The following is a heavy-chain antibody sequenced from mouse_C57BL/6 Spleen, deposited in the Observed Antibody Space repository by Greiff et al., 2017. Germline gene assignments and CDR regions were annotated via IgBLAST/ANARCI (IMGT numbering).Heavy chain of an antibody. CDR1: GYAFSSSW. V-gene: IGHV1-82*01. D-gene: IGHD2-3*01. J-gene: IGHJ3*01. CDR2: IYPGDGDT. Sequence: QVQLQQSGPELVKPGASVKISCKASGYAFSSSWMNWVKQRPGKGLEWIGRIYPGDGDTNYNGKFKGKATLTADKSSSTAYMQLSSLTSEDSAVYFWARGYDGFPWFAYWGQGTLVTVSA. CDR3: ARGYDGFPWFAY.